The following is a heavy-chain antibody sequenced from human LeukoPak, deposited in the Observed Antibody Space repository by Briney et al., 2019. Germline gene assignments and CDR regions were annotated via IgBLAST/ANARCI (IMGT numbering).Heavy chain of an antibody. CDR1: GYTFTSYG. V-gene: IGHV1-18*01. CDR2: IRAYNGNT. D-gene: IGHD3-22*01. J-gene: IGHJ4*02. CDR3: ARDAQDYYDSSGFGY. Sequence: SVNLSCKASGYTFTSYGISWVRQAPGQALEWMGWIRAYNGNTNYAQKLHGRVTMNTDTSTSTAYMELRSLRSDDTGVYYCARDAQDYYDSSGFGYWGQGTLVTVSS.